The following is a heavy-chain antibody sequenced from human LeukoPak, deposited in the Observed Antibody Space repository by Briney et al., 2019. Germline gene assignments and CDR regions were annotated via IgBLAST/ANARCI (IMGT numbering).Heavy chain of an antibody. CDR3: ASSSSGSGLGKRVRFTTFDY. V-gene: IGHV1-69*05. CDR2: IIPIFGTA. Sequence: ASVKVSCKASGGTFSSYTISWVRQAPGQGLEWMGRIIPIFGTANYAQKFQGRVTITTDESTSTAYMELSSLRSEDTAVYYCASSSSGSGLGKRVRFTTFDYWGQGTLVTVSS. CDR1: GGTFSSYT. D-gene: IGHD6-19*01. J-gene: IGHJ4*02.